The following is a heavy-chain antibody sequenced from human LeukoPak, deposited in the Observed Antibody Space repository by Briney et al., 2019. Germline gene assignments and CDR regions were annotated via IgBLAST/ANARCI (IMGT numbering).Heavy chain of an antibody. CDR1: GFTFSSYA. D-gene: IGHD3-22*01. Sequence: GGSLRLSCAASGFTFSSYAMSWVRQAPGKGLEWVSAISGSGGSTYYADSVKGQFTISRDNSKNTLYLQMNSLRAEDTAVYYCAKRGDYDSSGYYLDYWGQGTLVTVSS. CDR2: ISGSGGST. CDR3: AKRGDYDSSGYYLDY. V-gene: IGHV3-23*01. J-gene: IGHJ4*02.